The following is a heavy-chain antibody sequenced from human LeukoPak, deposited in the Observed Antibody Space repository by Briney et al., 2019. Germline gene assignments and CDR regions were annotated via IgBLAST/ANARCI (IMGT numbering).Heavy chain of an antibody. CDR1: GGSISSYY. D-gene: IGHD3-22*01. J-gene: IGHJ4*02. Sequence: SETLSLTCTVSGGSISSYYWSWIRQPPGKGLEWIGYIYYSGSTNYNPSLKSRVTISVDTSKNQFSLKLSSVTAADTAVYYCARVSLGSSGYSSYDYWGQGTLVTVSS. CDR2: IYYSGST. V-gene: IGHV4-59*01. CDR3: ARVSLGSSGYSSYDY.